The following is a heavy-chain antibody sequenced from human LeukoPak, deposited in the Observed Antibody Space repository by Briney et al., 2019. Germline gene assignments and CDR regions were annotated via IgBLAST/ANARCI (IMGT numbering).Heavy chain of an antibody. CDR1: GFALITSGMC. CDR3: TRGRQSHDY. CDR2: IDWDNDK. Sequence: SGPTLVNPTQTLTLTCTFSGFALITSGMCVSWIRQPPGKALEWLARIDWDNDKYYTTSLKTRLTISKDTSKNQVVLTMTNMDPLDTATYYCTRGRQSHDYWGLGTLVTVSS. V-gene: IGHV2-70*11. J-gene: IGHJ4*02.